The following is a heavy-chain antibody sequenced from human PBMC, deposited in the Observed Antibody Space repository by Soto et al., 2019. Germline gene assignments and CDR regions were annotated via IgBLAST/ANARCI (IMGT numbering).Heavy chain of an antibody. CDR3: ERDFYGMNV. Sequence: PSETLSLTCTVSGGSISSGGYYWSWIRQHPGKGLEWIGYIYYSGSTYYNPSLKSRVTISVDTSKNQFSLKLSSVTAADTAVYYCERDFYGMNVWGQGITVTVSS. V-gene: IGHV4-31*03. J-gene: IGHJ6*02. CDR2: IYYSGST. CDR1: GGSISSGGYY.